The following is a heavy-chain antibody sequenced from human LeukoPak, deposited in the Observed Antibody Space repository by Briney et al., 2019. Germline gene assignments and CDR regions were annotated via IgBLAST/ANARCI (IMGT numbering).Heavy chain of an antibody. D-gene: IGHD6-19*01. CDR3: AKAAYSSGWLGY. CDR2: ISSGSNYI. V-gene: IGHV3-21*01. Sequence: GGSLRLSCAASGFTFSSYTINWVRQAPGKGLEWVSSISSGSNYIYYADSMKGRFTISRDNTKNSLYLQMNSLRAEDTAVYYCAKAAYSSGWLGYWGQGTLVTVSS. CDR1: GFTFSSYT. J-gene: IGHJ4*02.